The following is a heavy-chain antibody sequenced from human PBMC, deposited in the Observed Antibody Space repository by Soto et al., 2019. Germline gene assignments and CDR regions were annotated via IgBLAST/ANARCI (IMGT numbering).Heavy chain of an antibody. Sequence: PGGSLRLSCAASGFTFSSYAMHWVRQAPGKGLEWVAVISYDGSNKYYADSVKGRFTISRDNSKNSLYLEMNSLRAEDTAVHYCARESEDLTSNFVYWGQGTLVTVSS. CDR3: ARESEDLTSNFVY. V-gene: IGHV3-30-3*01. J-gene: IGHJ4*02. CDR1: GFTFSSYA. CDR2: ISYDGSNK.